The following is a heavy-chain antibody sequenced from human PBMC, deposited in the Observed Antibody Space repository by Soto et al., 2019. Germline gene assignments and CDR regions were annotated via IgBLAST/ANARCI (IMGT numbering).Heavy chain of an antibody. J-gene: IGHJ4*02. V-gene: IGHV3-23*01. Sequence: GGSLRLSCAASGFTFSSYGMSWVRQAPGKGLEWVSAISGSGVSTYYADSVKGRFTISRDNSKNTLYLQMNSLRAEDTAVCYCAKEGDTAMTARHVPYFGYCAQGTLVTV. CDR2: ISGSGVST. CDR1: GFTFSSYG. D-gene: IGHD5-18*01. CDR3: AKEGDTAMTARHVPYFGY.